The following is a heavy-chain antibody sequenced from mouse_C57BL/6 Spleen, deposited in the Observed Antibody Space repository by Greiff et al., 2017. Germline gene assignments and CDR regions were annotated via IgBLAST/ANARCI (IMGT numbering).Heavy chain of an antibody. Sequence: EVHLVESGAELVRPGASVKLSCTASGFNIKDDYMHWVKQRPEQGLEWIGWIDPENGDTEYASKFQGKATITADTSSNTAYLQLSSLTSEDTAVYYCTTWVRAMDYWGQGTSVTVSS. D-gene: IGHD2-14*01. CDR3: TTWVRAMDY. V-gene: IGHV14-4*01. J-gene: IGHJ4*01. CDR1: GFNIKDDY. CDR2: IDPENGDT.